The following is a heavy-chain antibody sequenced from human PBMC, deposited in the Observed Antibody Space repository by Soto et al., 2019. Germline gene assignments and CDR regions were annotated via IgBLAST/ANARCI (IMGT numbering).Heavy chain of an antibody. CDR1: GYTFTSYC. J-gene: IGHJ6*02. D-gene: IGHD2-2*01. V-gene: IGHV1-18*01. Sequence: ASVKVSCKASGYTFTSYCISWVRQAPGQGLEWMGWISAYNGNTNYAQKLQGRVTMTTDTSTSTAYMELRSLRSDDTAVYYCAGNYCSSTSCSYYYYYYGMDVWGQGTTVTVSS. CDR2: ISAYNGNT. CDR3: AGNYCSSTSCSYYYYYYGMDV.